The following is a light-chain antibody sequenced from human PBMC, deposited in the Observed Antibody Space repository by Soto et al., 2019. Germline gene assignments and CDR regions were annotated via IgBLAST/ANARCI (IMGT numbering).Light chain of an antibody. J-gene: IGLJ1*01. V-gene: IGLV2-14*01. Sequence: QSALTQPASVSGSPGQSITISCTGTSSDVGGYNYVSWYQQHPGKAPKLLIYDVTNRPSGVSNRFSGSKSGNTASLSISGLQAEDEADYYCSSYKSSNAYVFGSGIKLTVL. CDR3: SSYKSSNAYV. CDR1: SSDVGGYNY. CDR2: DVT.